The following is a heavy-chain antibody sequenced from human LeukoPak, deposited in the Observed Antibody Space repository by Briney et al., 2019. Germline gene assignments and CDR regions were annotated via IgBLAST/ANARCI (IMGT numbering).Heavy chain of an antibody. D-gene: IGHD3-10*01. V-gene: IGHV1-2*02. CDR1: GGTFSSYA. CDR2: IIPNSGGT. J-gene: IGHJ6*02. Sequence: ASVKVSCKASGGTFSSYAISWVRQAPGQGLEWMGGIIPNSGGTNYAQKFQGRVTMTRDTSISTAYMELSRLRSDDTAVYYCARVRGASSYYYYGMDVWGQGTTVTVSS. CDR3: ARVRGASSYYYYGMDV.